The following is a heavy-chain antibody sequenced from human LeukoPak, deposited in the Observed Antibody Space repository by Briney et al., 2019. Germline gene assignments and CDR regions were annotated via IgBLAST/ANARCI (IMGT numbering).Heavy chain of an antibody. CDR3: ARGRNSVYYFNVVAPSYFGY. CDR1: GYTFTGYY. J-gene: IGHJ4*02. D-gene: IGHD3-22*01. Sequence: GASVKVSCKASGYTFTGYYMHWVRQAPGQGLEWMGWINPNSGGTNYAQKFQGRVTMTRDTSISTAYMDLSRLRSDDTAVYYCARGRNSVYYFNVVAPSYFGYWGQGTLVTVSS. V-gene: IGHV1-2*02. CDR2: INPNSGGT.